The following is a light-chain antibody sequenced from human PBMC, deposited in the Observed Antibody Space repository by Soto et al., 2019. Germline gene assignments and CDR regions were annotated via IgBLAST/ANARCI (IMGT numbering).Light chain of an antibody. Sequence: ETVLTQSPGTLSLSPGERATLSCRASQTIRSNYLAWYRQTPGQATRLLIYGASNWATGIADRFSGSGSGTDFTLIISRLEPEDFALYYCQQYGSSPWTFGQGTKVEIK. V-gene: IGKV3-20*01. CDR1: QTIRSNY. CDR3: QQYGSSPWT. CDR2: GAS. J-gene: IGKJ1*01.